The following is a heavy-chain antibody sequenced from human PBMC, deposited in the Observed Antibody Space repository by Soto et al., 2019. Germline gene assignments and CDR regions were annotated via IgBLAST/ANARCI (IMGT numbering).Heavy chain of an antibody. V-gene: IGHV2-70*11. CDR1: GFSLKTHGMC. D-gene: IGHD3-22*01. CDR2: IDWDADK. CDR3: ARITYYYDSNSSKIPHHGLAY. J-gene: IGHJ4*02. Sequence: SGPTLVNPTETLTLTCTFSGFSLKTHGMCVGWIRQPPRKALECLARIDWDADKYYSTSLKTRLTISKDTSKNQVVLSMTNMDPVDTATYYCARITYYYDSNSSKIPHHGLAYWGQGTLVTVSS.